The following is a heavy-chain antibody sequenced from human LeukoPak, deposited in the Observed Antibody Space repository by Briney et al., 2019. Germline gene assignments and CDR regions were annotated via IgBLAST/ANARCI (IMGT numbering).Heavy chain of an antibody. Sequence: PSETLSLTCTVSGGSISSYYWSWIRQPPGKGLEWIGYIYYSGSTNYDPSLKSRVTISIDTSKKQFSLKLSSVTAADTAVYYCARDVGADDGYYFDHWGQGTLVTVSS. V-gene: IGHV4-59*01. J-gene: IGHJ4*02. D-gene: IGHD1-1*01. CDR2: IYYSGST. CDR3: ARDVGADDGYYFDH. CDR1: GGSISSYY.